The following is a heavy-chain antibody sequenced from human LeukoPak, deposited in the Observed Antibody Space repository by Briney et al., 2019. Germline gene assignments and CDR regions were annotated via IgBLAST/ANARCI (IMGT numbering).Heavy chain of an antibody. CDR1: GGSISSSRYY. CDR3: ARSSGWSLNDAFDV. CDR2: IYYSGST. V-gene: IGHV4-39*01. D-gene: IGHD6-19*01. J-gene: IGHJ3*01. Sequence: SETLSLTCTVSGGSISSSRYYWGWIRQPPGKGLEWIGSIYYSGSTYDNPSLKSRVTISVDTSKNQFSLKLSSVTAADTAVYFCARSSGWSLNDAFDVWGQGTMVTVSS.